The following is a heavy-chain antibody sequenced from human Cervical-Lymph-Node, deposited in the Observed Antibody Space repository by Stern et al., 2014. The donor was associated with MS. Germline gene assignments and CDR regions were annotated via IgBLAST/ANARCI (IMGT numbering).Heavy chain of an antibody. Sequence: EVQLVQSGAEVRKPGESLKISCKASGYTFTDYWIGWVRQMPGKGLEWMGIIYPRDSDITYSPSFQGQVTISADRSISTAHLPLSSLRASDTAIYYCARRMPPDYWGQGTLVTVSS. CDR3: ARRMPPDY. J-gene: IGHJ4*02. CDR1: GYTFTDYW. CDR2: IYPRDSDI. V-gene: IGHV5-51*03. D-gene: IGHD2-2*01.